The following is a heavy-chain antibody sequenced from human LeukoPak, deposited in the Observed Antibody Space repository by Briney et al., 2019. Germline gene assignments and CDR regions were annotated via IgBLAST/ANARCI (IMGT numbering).Heavy chain of an antibody. Sequence: SETLSLTCTVSGGSISSSTYYWGWIRQPPGKGLEWIGSIFYSGRTYYNPSLKSRVTISVDTSKNQFSLKLSSVTAADTAVYYCARGRARRLFYYYYYMDVWGKGTTVTVSS. D-gene: IGHD4-17*01. CDR3: ARGRARRLFYYYYYMDV. V-gene: IGHV4-39*07. J-gene: IGHJ6*03. CDR1: GGSISSSTYY. CDR2: IFYSGRT.